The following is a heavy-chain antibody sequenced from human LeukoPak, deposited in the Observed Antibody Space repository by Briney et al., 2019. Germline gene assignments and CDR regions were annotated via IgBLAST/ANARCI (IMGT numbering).Heavy chain of an antibody. J-gene: IGHJ4*02. CDR2: IKSISYGGTI. Sequence: GGSLRLSCATSGFNFNDAWMNWVRQAPGKGLEWLDRIKSISYGGTIDYAAPVKGRFTISRDDSKNTLYLQIDSLETEDTAIYYCTRTWPGNTCFNFWGQGTLVTVSS. D-gene: IGHD1-7*01. CDR3: TRTWPGNTCFNF. V-gene: IGHV3-15*01. CDR1: GFNFNDAW.